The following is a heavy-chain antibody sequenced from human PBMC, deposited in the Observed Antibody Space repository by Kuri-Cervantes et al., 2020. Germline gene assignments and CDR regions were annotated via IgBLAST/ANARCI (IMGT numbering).Heavy chain of an antibody. CDR2: IRSKANSYAT. Sequence: GGSLRLSCAASGFTFSGSAMHWVRQASGKGLEWVDCIRSKANSYATAYAASVKGRFTISRDDSKNTLYLQMNSLRAEDTAVYYCAKDPQNYVDSTSYFYYWGQGTLVTVSS. V-gene: IGHV3-73*01. CDR1: GFTFSGSA. D-gene: IGHD3-22*01. CDR3: AKDPQNYVDSTSYFYY. J-gene: IGHJ4*02.